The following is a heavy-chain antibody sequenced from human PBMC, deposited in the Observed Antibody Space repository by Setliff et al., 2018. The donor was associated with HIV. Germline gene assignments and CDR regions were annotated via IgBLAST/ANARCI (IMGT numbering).Heavy chain of an antibody. Sequence: SVKVSCKASGGTFSSYVISWVRQAPGQGPEWMGGIIPMYGVTNYAQKFEGRVTITTDESTSTAYMELSSLRSEDTAVYYCALPYCSGGNCWSSASLPPAGWFDPWGQGTLVTVSS. V-gene: IGHV1-69*05. CDR1: GGTFSSYV. D-gene: IGHD2-15*01. CDR2: IIPMYGVT. J-gene: IGHJ5*02. CDR3: ALPYCSGGNCWSSASLPPAGWFDP.